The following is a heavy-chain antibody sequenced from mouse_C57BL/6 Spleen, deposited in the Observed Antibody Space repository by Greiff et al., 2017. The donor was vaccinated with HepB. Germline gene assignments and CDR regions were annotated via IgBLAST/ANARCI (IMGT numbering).Heavy chain of an antibody. CDR3: TTMDGRDYFDY. CDR2: IDPENGDT. CDR1: GFNIKDDY. V-gene: IGHV14-4*01. Sequence: EVQLQQSGAELVRPGASVKLSCTASGFNIKDDYMHWVKQRPEQGLEWIGWIDPENGDTEYASKFQGKATITADTSSNTAYLQLSSLTSEDTAVYYCTTMDGRDYFDYWGQGTTLTVSS. D-gene: IGHD1-2*01. J-gene: IGHJ2*01.